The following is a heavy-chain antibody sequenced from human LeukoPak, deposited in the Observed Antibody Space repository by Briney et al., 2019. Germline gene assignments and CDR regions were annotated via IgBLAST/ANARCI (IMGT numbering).Heavy chain of an antibody. D-gene: IGHD1-7*01. CDR2: ISGSGVST. J-gene: IGHJ4*02. V-gene: IGHV3-23*01. CDR1: GFRFSSYA. CDR3: AKDERNWNYNLASQTYD. Sequence: PGGSLRLSCAASGFRFSSYAMSWVRQAPGKGLEWVSAISGSGVSTYYADSVKGRFTVSRDNSKNTLCLQMSSLRAEDTAVYYCAKDERNWNYNLASQTYDWGQGTLVTVSS.